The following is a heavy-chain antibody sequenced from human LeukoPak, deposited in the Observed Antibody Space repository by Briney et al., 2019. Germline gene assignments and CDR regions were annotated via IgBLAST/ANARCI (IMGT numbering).Heavy chain of an antibody. CDR1: GGSISSGSYY. D-gene: IGHD2-2*01. J-gene: IGHJ4*02. V-gene: IGHV4-61*02. Sequence: SQTLSLTCTVSGGSISSGSYYWSWIRQPAGKGLEWIGRIYTSGSTNYNPSLKSRVTISVDTSKNQFSLKLSSVTAADTAVYYCARGILVPAAIDYWGQGTLVTVSS. CDR3: ARGILVPAAIDY. CDR2: IYTSGST.